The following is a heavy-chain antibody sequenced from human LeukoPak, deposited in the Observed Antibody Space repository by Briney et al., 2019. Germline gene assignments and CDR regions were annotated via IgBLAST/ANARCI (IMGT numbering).Heavy chain of an antibody. CDR3: VREDTPATANY. D-gene: IGHD2-21*02. CDR2: ISGSGGST. CDR1: GFTFSSYA. J-gene: IGHJ4*02. Sequence: GGSLRLSCAASGFTFSSYAMSWVRQAPGKGLEWVSAISGSGGSTYYADSVKGRFTISRDNSKDTLFLQMHSLRPGDTAVYYCVREDTPATANYWGQGTLVTISS. V-gene: IGHV3-23*01.